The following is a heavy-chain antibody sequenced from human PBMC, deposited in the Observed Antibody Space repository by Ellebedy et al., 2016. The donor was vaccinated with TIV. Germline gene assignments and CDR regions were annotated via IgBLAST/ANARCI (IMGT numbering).Heavy chain of an antibody. D-gene: IGHD4-17*01. CDR2: MRQDGGDK. V-gene: IGHV3-7*01. CDR3: ATDGSYGDYRSPTHALSF. CDR1: GFSFSSYW. Sequence: GESLKISCAASGFSFSSYWMSWVRQAPGKGLEWVANMRQDGGDKYYVDSVKGRFTISRDNAKSSLYLQMNSVRAEDTAVYYCATDGSYGDYRSPTHALSFWGQGTMVTVSP. J-gene: IGHJ3*01.